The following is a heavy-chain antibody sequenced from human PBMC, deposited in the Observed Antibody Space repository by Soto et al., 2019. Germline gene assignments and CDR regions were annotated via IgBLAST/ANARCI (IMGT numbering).Heavy chain of an antibody. J-gene: IGHJ4*02. CDR2: ISYDGSNK. CDR3: AKDRARYCGGGSCYSIFDS. D-gene: IGHD2-15*01. CDR1: GFTFSSYG. V-gene: IGHV3-30*18. Sequence: QVQLVESGGGVVQPGRSLRLSCAASGFTFSSYGMHWVRQAPGKGLEWVAVISYDGSNKYYEDSVKGRFTISRDNSKNTLYLLMTSLRAVDTAVYYCAKDRARYCGGGSCYSIFDSWGQGTLVTVSS.